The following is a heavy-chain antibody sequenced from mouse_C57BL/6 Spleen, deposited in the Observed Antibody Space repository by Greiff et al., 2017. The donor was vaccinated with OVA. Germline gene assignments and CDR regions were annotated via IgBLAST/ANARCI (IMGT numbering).Heavy chain of an antibody. D-gene: IGHD1-1*01. CDR3: AKNGDYGSSYEGYFDV. J-gene: IGHJ1*03. Sequence: QVHVKQSGPGLVQPSQSLSITCTVSGFSLTSYGVHWVRQSPGKGLEWLGVIWRGGSTDYNAAFMSRLSITKDNSKSQVFFKMNSLQADDTAIYYCAKNGDYGSSYEGYFDVWGTGTTVTVSS. CDR2: IWRGGST. V-gene: IGHV2-5*01. CDR1: GFSLTSYG.